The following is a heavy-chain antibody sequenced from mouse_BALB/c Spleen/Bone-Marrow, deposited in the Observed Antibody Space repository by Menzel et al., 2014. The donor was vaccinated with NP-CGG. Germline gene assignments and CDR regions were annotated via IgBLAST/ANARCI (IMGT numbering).Heavy chain of an antibody. CDR1: GYSITSGYS. CDR2: IHYSGVT. D-gene: IGHD2-1*01. CDR3: ARFDGTYAMDY. Sequence: EVKLMESGPDLVKPSQSLSLTCTVTGYSITSGYSWHWIRQFPGNKLEWMGYIHYSGVTNYNPSLKSRISITRDTSKNQFFLQLNSVTAEDTATYYCARFDGTYAMDYWGQGTSVTVSS. J-gene: IGHJ4*01. V-gene: IGHV3-1*02.